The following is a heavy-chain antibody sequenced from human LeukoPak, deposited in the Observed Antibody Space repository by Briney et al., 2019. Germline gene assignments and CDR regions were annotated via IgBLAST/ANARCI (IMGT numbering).Heavy chain of an antibody. CDR1: GYTFTGYY. CDR3: ARVDSSALI. J-gene: IGHJ4*02. V-gene: IGHV1-2*06. D-gene: IGHD6-19*01. Sequence: ASVKVSCKASGYTFTGYYIHWVRQAPGQGLEWMGRINSNSGGTNYVVTFQGKVTMTTDTSISTAYMEVSRVRYYDTAVDYGARVDSSALIWGQGTLVSVSS. CDR2: INSNSGGT.